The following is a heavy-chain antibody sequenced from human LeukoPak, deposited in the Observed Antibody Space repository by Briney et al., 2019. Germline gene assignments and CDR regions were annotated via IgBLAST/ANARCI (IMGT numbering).Heavy chain of an antibody. CDR3: ARAWGNDYDLNY. D-gene: IGHD3-3*01. V-gene: IGHV3-48*04. CDR1: GFTFSSYS. Sequence: GGSLRLSCAASGFTFSSYSMNWVRQAPGKGLEWVSYISSNSSTIYYADSVKGRFTISGDNAKNSLYLQMTSLRAEDTAVYYCARAWGNDYDLNYWGQGTLVTVSS. CDR2: ISSNSSTI. J-gene: IGHJ4*02.